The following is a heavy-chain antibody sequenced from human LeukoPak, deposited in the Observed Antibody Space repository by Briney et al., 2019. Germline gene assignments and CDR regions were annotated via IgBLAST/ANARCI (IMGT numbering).Heavy chain of an antibody. D-gene: IGHD6-6*01. J-gene: IGHJ4*02. CDR1: GGSFSTYY. Sequence: SETPSLTCAVYGGSFSTYYWSWIRQPPGKGLEWIGEINHSGTTNYNPSLKSRVTISVDTSKNQFSLKLSSVTAADTAVYYCARGTGQLVFSYWGQGTLVTVSS. V-gene: IGHV4-34*01. CDR2: INHSGTT. CDR3: ARGTGQLVFSY.